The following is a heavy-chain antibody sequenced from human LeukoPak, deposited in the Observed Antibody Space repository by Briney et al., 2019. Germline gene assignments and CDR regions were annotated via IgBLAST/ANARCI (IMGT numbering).Heavy chain of an antibody. CDR3: ARGKRERFGTGKYYFDY. CDR1: GYTFTDYY. J-gene: IGHJ4*02. V-gene: IGHV1-2*02. Sequence: ASVKVSCKASGYTFTDYYMHWVRQAPGQGLEWMGYINPNSGGTDYAQKFQGRVTMTRDTSISTAYMELSRLRSDDTAVYYCARGKRERFGTGKYYFDYWGQGTLVTVSS. D-gene: IGHD3-10*01. CDR2: INPNSGGT.